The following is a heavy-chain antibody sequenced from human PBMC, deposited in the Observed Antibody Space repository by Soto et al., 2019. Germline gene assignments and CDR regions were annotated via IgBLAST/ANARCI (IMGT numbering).Heavy chain of an antibody. J-gene: IGHJ6*03. CDR3: VREGRVLVPGAEGSYMDV. D-gene: IGHD2-8*02. V-gene: IGHV1-18*01. CDR2: IRTHISNA. CDR1: GYNFFSYE. Sequence: QIHLEQSGAVLQKPGASVRVSCKASGYNFFSYEISGVRQAPGQGLEWLGVIRTHISNAKYSQKFQGRVTLSADRSTTTVYMEMRRLTSNDTAVYYCVREGRVLVPGAEGSYMDVWGKGTTVTVSS.